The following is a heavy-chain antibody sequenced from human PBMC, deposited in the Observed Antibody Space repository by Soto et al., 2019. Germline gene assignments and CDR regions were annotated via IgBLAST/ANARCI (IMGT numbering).Heavy chain of an antibody. Sequence: QVQLQESGPGLVKPSETLSLTCTVSGGSITNYYWSWVRQPPGKGLEWIGHIYSRGSTNYNPSLKSRVNTSVDTPKNQFSLRLSSVNATDTAVYYCARQGLAAAGTARFAPWGQGTLVTVSS. CDR2: IYSRGST. D-gene: IGHD6-13*01. CDR1: GGSITNYY. J-gene: IGHJ5*02. CDR3: ARQGLAAAGTARFAP. V-gene: IGHV4-59*08.